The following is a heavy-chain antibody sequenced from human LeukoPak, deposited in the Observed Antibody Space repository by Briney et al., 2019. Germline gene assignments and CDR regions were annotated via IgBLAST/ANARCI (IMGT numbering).Heavy chain of an antibody. Sequence: ASVKVSCKASGGTFSSYAISWVRQAPGQGLEWMGRIIPILGIANYAQRFQGRIAMTRDTSASTVYVELSSLRSEDTAVYYCASKDTSGWYEEAWGQGTLVTVSS. CDR1: GGTFSSYA. J-gene: IGHJ5*02. CDR3: ASKDTSGWYEEA. V-gene: IGHV1-69*04. CDR2: IIPILGIA. D-gene: IGHD6-19*01.